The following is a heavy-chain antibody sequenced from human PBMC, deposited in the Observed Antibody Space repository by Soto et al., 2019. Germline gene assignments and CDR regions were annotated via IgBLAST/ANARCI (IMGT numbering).Heavy chain of an antibody. CDR1: GGSISSYY. CDR3: ARVYGSGSYSTFDY. CDR2: IYYSGST. D-gene: IGHD3-10*01. Sequence: QVQLQESGPGLVKPSETLSLTCTVSGGSISSYYWSWIRQPPGKGLEWIGYIYYSGSTNYNPSLKRRVTISVDTSKNQFSLKLSSVTAADTAVYYCARVYGSGSYSTFDYWGQGTLVTVSS. J-gene: IGHJ4*02. V-gene: IGHV4-59*01.